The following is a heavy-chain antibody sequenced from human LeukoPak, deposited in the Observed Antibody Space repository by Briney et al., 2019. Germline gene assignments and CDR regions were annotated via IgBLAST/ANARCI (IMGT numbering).Heavy chain of an antibody. J-gene: IGHJ4*02. Sequence: GGSLRLSCAASGFIFNNYAMSWVRRASARGLEWVSSMKGGGEAFYADSVKGRFTLSRDDSKNTVYLQLNNLRVEDTAVYYCAKASWVSSADAVLWGQGTLVTVSS. D-gene: IGHD3-16*01. CDR1: GFIFNNYA. V-gene: IGHV3-23*01. CDR3: AKASWVSSADAVL. CDR2: MKGGGEA.